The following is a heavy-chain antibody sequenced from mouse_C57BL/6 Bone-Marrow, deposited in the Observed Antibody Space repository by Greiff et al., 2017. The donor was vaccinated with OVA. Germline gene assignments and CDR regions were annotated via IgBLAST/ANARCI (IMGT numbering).Heavy chain of an antibody. CDR3: ARRVYYGNPYYFDY. J-gene: IGHJ2*01. D-gene: IGHD2-1*01. V-gene: IGHV1-64*01. CDR2: IHPNSGST. Sequence: VKLMDSGAELVKPGASVKLSCKASGYTFTSYWMHWVKQRPGQGLEWIGMIHPNSGSTNYNEKFKSKATLTVDKSSSTAYMQLSSLTSEDSAVYYCARRVYYGNPYYFDYWGQGTTLTVSS. CDR1: GYTFTSYW.